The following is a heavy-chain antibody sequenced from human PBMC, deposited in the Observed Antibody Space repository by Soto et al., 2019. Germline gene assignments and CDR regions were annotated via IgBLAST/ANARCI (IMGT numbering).Heavy chain of an antibody. V-gene: IGHV4-39*01. CDR1: GGSISSSSYY. CDR2: IYYSGST. J-gene: IGHJ3*02. Sequence: PSETLSLTCTVSGGSISSSSYYWGWIRQPPGKGLEWIGSIYYSGSTYYNPSLKSRVTISVDTSKNQFSLKLSSVTAADTAVYYCETLSMIVVVHDAFDIWGQGTMVNVSS. D-gene: IGHD3-22*01. CDR3: ETLSMIVVVHDAFDI.